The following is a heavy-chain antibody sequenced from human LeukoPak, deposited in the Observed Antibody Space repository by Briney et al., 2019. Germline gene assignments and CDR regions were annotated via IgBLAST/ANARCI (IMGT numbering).Heavy chain of an antibody. Sequence: GGSLRLSCSASGFTFSSYSMHWVRQAPGKGLEYVSAISSNGGSTYYADSVKGRFTISRDNSKNTLYLQMSSLRAEDTAVYYSVKAMVRGVIFDNCGARTLVTVSS. V-gene: IGHV3-64D*06. CDR2: ISSNGGST. D-gene: IGHD3-10*01. J-gene: IGHJ4*02. CDR1: GFTFSSYS. CDR3: VKAMVRGVIFDN.